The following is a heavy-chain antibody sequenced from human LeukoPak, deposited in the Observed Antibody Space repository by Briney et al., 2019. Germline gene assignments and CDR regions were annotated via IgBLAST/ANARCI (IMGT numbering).Heavy chain of an antibody. CDR2: IKQDGSEK. V-gene: IGHV3-7*01. J-gene: IGHJ4*02. Sequence: GGSLRLSCAASGFTFNSYWMSWVRQAPGKGLEWVANIKQDGSEKYYVDSVKGRFTISRDNSKNTLYLQMNSLRAEDTAVYYCAKHAEDCSGGSCYSGFDYWGQGTLVTVSS. CDR1: GFTFNSYW. CDR3: AKHAEDCSGGSCYSGFDY. D-gene: IGHD2-15*01.